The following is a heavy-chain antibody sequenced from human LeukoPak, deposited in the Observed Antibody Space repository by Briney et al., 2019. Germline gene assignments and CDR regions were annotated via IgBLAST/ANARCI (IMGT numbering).Heavy chain of an antibody. D-gene: IGHD6-19*01. CDR2: IYYTGST. CDR1: GASLSTSPYY. J-gene: IGHJ6*03. CDR3: ARDPGIAVAGTGYFYMDV. Sequence: SETLSLTCSVSGASLSTSPYYWGWIRQPPGKGLEWIGNIYYTGSTYYNPSLKSRVTISVDTSKNQFSLKLSSVTAADTAVYYCARDPGIAVAGTGYFYMDVWGKGTTVTVSS. V-gene: IGHV4-39*07.